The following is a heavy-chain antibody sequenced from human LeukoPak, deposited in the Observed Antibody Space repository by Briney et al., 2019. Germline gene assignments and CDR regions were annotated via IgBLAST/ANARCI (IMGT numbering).Heavy chain of an antibody. CDR3: AGSVITMVRGDKDY. V-gene: IGHV3-23*01. CDR1: GFTFSSYA. CDR2: ISGSGGST. J-gene: IGHJ4*02. Sequence: PGGSLRLSCAASGFTFSSYAMSWVRQAPGKGLEWVSAISGSGGSTYYADSVKGRFTISRDNSKNTLYLQMNSLRAEDTAVYYCAGSVITMVRGDKDYWGQGTLVTVSS. D-gene: IGHD3-10*01.